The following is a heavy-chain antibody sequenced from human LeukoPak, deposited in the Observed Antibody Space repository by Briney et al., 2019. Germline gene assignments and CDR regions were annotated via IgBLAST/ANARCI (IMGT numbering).Heavy chain of an antibody. CDR2: ISRSGDSI. Sequence: GGSLRLSCSASGFAFSSYAMHWVRQAPGKGLEYVSAISRSGDSIYYADSVKGRISISRDNSKNTLYLQMNSLRAEDTAVYYCAKEGNPKGIVVVWYYYYGMDVWGQGTTVTVSS. V-gene: IGHV3-64*04. D-gene: IGHD2-15*01. CDR1: GFAFSSYA. J-gene: IGHJ6*02. CDR3: AKEGNPKGIVVVWYYYYGMDV.